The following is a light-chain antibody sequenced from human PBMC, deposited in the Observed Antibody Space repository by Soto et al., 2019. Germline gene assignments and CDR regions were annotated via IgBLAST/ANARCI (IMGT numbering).Light chain of an antibody. V-gene: IGKV3-20*01. Sequence: EIVLTQSPGTLSLSPGQRATLSCRSSQSVSSNYLAWYQQKPGQAPRLLIYGASSGATGIPDRFSGSGSGTDFTLTISRLEPEDFAVYYCQQYGNSPQTFGQGTKVDIK. CDR3: QQYGNSPQT. CDR2: GAS. CDR1: QSVSSNY. J-gene: IGKJ1*01.